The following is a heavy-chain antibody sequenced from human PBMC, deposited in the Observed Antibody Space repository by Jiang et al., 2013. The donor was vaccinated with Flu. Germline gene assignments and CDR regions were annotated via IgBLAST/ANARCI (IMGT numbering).Heavy chain of an antibody. J-gene: IGHJ4*01. D-gene: IGHD2-2*02. V-gene: IGHV6-1*01. CDR1: GDSVSSKSAA. CDR3: ARVGQYLIDY. CDR2: TYYRSKWYS. Sequence: QTLSLTCAISGDSVSSKSAAWIWIRQSPSRGLEWLGRTYYRSKWYSDYAVSVKSRIAINPDTSKNQFSLQLSSVTPDDTAVYYCARVGQYLIDYWGQGSLVTVSS.